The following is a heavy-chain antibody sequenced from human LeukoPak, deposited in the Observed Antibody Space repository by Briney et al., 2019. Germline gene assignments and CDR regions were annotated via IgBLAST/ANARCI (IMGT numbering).Heavy chain of an antibody. CDR1: GFTVSSYG. V-gene: IGHV3-21*06. J-gene: IGHJ3*02. D-gene: IGHD6-13*01. CDR2: ITSISSST. CDR3: ARARGSSWSTDAFDI. Sequence: GGSLRLSCAASGFTVSSYGMNWVRQPPGKGLEWVSSITSISSSTNYADSVKGRFTISRDNAKNSIYVQMKSLRAEDTAVYYCARARGSSWSTDAFDIWGQGTMVTVSS.